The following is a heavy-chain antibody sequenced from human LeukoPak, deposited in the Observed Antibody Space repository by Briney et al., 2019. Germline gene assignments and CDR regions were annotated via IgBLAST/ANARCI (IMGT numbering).Heavy chain of an antibody. D-gene: IGHD1-1*01. J-gene: IGHJ6*03. V-gene: IGHV1-46*01. CDR3: ARAQQLANYYYYYMDV. CDR2: INPSGGST. CDR1: GYTFTSYY. Sequence: ASVKVSCKASGYTFTSYYMHWVRQAPGQGLEWMGIINPSGGSTSYAQKFQGRVTMTRDMSTSTVYMELSSLRSEDTAVYYCARAQQLANYYYYYMDVWGKGTTVTISS.